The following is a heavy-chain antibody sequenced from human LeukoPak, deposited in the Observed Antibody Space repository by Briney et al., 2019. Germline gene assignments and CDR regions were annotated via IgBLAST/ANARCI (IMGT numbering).Heavy chain of an antibody. J-gene: IGHJ3*02. D-gene: IGHD6-13*01. V-gene: IGHV4-61*01. CDR3: ARDLRTLYSSNWYVGAFDI. Sequence: PSETLSLTCTVSGGSMISSSYYWSWIRQPPGKGLEWIGYIYYSGNTNYNPSLKSRVTISVDTSRNQFSLKLSSVSAADTAVYYCARDLRTLYSSNWYVGAFDIWGQGTLVTVSS. CDR1: GGSMISSSYY. CDR2: IYYSGNT.